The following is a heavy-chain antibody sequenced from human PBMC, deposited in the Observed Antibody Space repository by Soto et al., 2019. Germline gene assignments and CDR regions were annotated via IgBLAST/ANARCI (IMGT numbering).Heavy chain of an antibody. J-gene: IGHJ3*02. CDR1: GYTFTSYA. V-gene: IGHV1-3*01. Sequence: QVQLVQSGAEVKKPGSSVKVSCKASGYTFTSYAMHWVRQAPGQRLEWMGWINAGNGNTKYSQKFQGRVTITRDTSASTAYMELSSLRSEDTAVYYCAREAYGKLSAFDIWGQGTMVTVSS. CDR2: INAGNGNT. CDR3: AREAYGKLSAFDI. D-gene: IGHD4-17*01.